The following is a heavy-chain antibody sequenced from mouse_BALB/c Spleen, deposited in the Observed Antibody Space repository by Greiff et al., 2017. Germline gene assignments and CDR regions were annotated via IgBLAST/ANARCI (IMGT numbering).Heavy chain of an antibody. CDR1: GYTFTDYN. CDR2: IYPYNGGT. CDR3: ARGYYYGSIYAMDY. V-gene: IGHV1S29*02. D-gene: IGHD1-1*01. J-gene: IGHJ4*01. Sequence: VQLQQSGPELVKPGASVKISCKASGYTFTDYNMHWVKQSHGKSLEWIGYIYPYNGGTGYNQKFKSKATLTVDNSSSTAYMELRSLTSEDSAVYYCARGYYYGSIYAMDYWGQGTSVTVSS.